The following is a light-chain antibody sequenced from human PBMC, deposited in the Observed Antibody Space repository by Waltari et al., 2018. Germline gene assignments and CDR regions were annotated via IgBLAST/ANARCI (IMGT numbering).Light chain of an antibody. CDR1: QSLNNY. CDR2: DVS. J-gene: IGKJ4*01. V-gene: IGKV3-11*01. Sequence: EIVLTQSPATLSLSPGERATLSCRASQSLNNYLAWDQQKPGRAPRLIIHDVSNRATGIPARFSGSGSGTDFTLTISSLEPEDVAVYYCQQRDKWPLTFGGGTKVEIK. CDR3: QQRDKWPLT.